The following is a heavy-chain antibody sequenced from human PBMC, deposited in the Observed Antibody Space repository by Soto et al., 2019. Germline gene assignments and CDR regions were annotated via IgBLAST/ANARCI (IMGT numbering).Heavy chain of an antibody. CDR2: IYHSGST. CDR1: GGSISSGGYS. D-gene: IGHD6-19*01. Sequence: SETLSLTCAVSGGSISSGGYSWSWIRQPPGKGLEWIGYIYHSGSTYYNPSLKSRVTISVDRSKNQFSLKLSSVTAADTAVYYCARLSVGQWLKPFAFYFWGKGTLVTVSS. J-gene: IGHJ4*02. V-gene: IGHV4-30-2*01. CDR3: ARLSVGQWLKPFAFYF.